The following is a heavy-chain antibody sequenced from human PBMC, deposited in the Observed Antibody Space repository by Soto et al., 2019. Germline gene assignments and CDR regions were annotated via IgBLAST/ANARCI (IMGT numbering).Heavy chain of an antibody. V-gene: IGHV3-7*05. CDR3: ARDRSGADIVVVVAAPGVSDYYGMDV. D-gene: IGHD2-15*01. CDR2: IKQDGSEK. J-gene: IGHJ6*02. CDR1: GFTFSSYW. Sequence: GGSLRLSCAASGFTFSSYWMSWVRQAPGKGLEWVANIKQDGSEKYYVDSVKGRFTISRDNAKNSLYLQMNSLRAEDTAVYYCARDRSGADIVVVVAAPGVSDYYGMDVWGQGTTVTVSS.